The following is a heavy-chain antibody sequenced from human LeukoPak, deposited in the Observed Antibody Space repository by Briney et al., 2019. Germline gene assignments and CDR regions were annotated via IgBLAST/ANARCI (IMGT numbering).Heavy chain of an antibody. D-gene: IGHD2/OR15-2a*01. CDR3: AREGSRVWFDP. J-gene: IGHJ5*02. CDR2: INSDGSST. V-gene: IGHV3-74*01. Sequence: GGSLRLSCAASGFNFSSYWMHWVRQAPGKGLVWVSRINSDGSSTSYADSVKGRFTISRDNAKNTLYLQMNSLRAEDTAVYYCAREGSRVWFDPWGQGTLVTVSS. CDR1: GFNFSSYW.